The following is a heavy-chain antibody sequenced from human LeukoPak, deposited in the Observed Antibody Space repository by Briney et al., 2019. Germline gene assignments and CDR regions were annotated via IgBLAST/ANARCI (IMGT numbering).Heavy chain of an antibody. CDR2: INWNVGIA. CDR3: ARDSITIVPRGTLDI. Sequence: RPGGSLRLSCAASGFIFDDYDMSWVRQVPGKGLEWVSHINWNVGIANYAESVKGRFTISRDNTRSFLYLQMNSLRADDTAFYYCARDSITIVPRGTLDIWGQGTMVTVSP. D-gene: IGHD3-10*01. CDR1: GFIFDDYD. V-gene: IGHV3-20*04. J-gene: IGHJ3*02.